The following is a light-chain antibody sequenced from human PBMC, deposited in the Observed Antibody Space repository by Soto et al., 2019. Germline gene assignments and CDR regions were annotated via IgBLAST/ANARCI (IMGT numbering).Light chain of an antibody. Sequence: QSALTQPASVSGSPGQAVTISCTGSGSDVGDYDYVSWYQQHPDKAPKLMIYEVTNRPSGVSNRFSGSKSGNTASLTISGLQAEDEADYYCCSYTSSTTFYVFGTGTKLTVL. CDR1: GSDVGDYDY. CDR3: CSYTSSTTFYV. V-gene: IGLV2-14*01. CDR2: EVT. J-gene: IGLJ1*01.